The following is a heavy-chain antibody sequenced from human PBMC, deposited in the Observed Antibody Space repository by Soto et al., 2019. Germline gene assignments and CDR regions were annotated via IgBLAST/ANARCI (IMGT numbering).Heavy chain of an antibody. J-gene: IGHJ4*02. Sequence: GGSLRLSCAASGFTFSSFALSWVRQAPGKGLEWVSAISGSGDGTDYADSVKGRFTISRDNSKNTLYLQMNSLRAEDTAVYYCAGPGYSSQDYWGQGTLVTVSS. V-gene: IGHV3-23*01. CDR3: AGPGYSSQDY. CDR1: GFTFSSFA. CDR2: ISGSGDGT. D-gene: IGHD5-18*01.